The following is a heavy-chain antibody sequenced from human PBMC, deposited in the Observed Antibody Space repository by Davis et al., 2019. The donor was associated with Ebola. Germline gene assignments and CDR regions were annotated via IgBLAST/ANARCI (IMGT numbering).Heavy chain of an antibody. CDR1: GGTISSYY. CDR2: IYSGGST. Sequence: PSETLSLTCTVSGGTISSYYWTWIRQSAGKGLEWIGRIYSGGSTHYNPSLKSRVTMSVDTSKNQFSLKLSSVTAADTAVYYCARDGLYGDGWLDPWGQGTLVTVSS. CDR3: ARDGLYGDGWLDP. D-gene: IGHD2-8*01. V-gene: IGHV4-4*07. J-gene: IGHJ5*02.